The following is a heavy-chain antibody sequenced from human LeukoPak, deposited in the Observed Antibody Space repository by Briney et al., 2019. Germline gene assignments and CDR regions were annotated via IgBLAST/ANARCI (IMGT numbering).Heavy chain of an antibody. J-gene: IGHJ3*02. V-gene: IGHV4-59*01. CDR1: GGSIRNYY. CDR3: ERLNYGDYSGAFDI. D-gene: IGHD4-17*01. CDR2: IYYSGST. Sequence: SETLSLTCTVSGGSIRNYYWSWIRQPPGKGLEWIGYIYYSGSTNYNPSLKSRVTISVDTSKNQFSLKLSSVTAADTAVYYCERLNYGDYSGAFDIWGQGTIITVSS.